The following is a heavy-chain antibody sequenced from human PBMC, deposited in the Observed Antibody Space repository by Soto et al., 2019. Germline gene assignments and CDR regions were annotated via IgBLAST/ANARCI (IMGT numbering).Heavy chain of an antibody. V-gene: IGHV3-30*18. J-gene: IGHJ3*02. Sequence: GGSLRLSCAASGFTFSSYGMHWVRQAPGKGLEWVAVISYDGSNKYYADSVKGRFTISRDNSKNTLYLQMNSLRAEDTAVYYCAKVSVRAAAGTFWAFDIWGQGTMVTVSS. CDR2: ISYDGSNK. CDR1: GFTFSSYG. CDR3: AKVSVRAAAGTFWAFDI. D-gene: IGHD6-13*01.